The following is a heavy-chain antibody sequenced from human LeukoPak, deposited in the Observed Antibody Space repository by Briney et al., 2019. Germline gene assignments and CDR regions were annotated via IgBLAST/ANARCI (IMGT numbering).Heavy chain of an antibody. Sequence: ASVKVSCKSSGYTFISYGIRWVRQAPGQGLEWMGWISAYTNKPNYAQKLQGRVTMTIDTSTSTAYMELRSLRSDDTAVYYCTRDQSSSGPGDWFDPWGQGTLVTVSS. D-gene: IGHD6-13*01. J-gene: IGHJ5*02. CDR3: TRDQSSSGPGDWFDP. CDR2: ISAYTNKP. V-gene: IGHV1-18*04. CDR1: GYTFISYG.